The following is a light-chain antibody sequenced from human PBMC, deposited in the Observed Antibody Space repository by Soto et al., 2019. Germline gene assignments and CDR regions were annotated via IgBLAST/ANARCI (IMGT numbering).Light chain of an antibody. V-gene: IGKV3-15*01. CDR3: QQYKNRPWT. Sequence: EIVMTQSPATLSVSPGERATLSCRASQSVSSSLAWYQQKPGQAPRLLIYGASTRATGIPARFSGSGSGTDFTLTISSLQSEDLAHYSCQQYKNRPWTFGQGTKVDIK. J-gene: IGKJ1*01. CDR2: GAS. CDR1: QSVSSS.